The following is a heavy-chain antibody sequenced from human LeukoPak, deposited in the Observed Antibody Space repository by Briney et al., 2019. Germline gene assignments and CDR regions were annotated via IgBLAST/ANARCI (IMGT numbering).Heavy chain of an antibody. J-gene: IGHJ6*02. D-gene: IGHD5-12*01. CDR3: ARDGVATIRDYYYGMDV. Sequence: ASVKVSCKASGYTFTYYAMQWVRQAPGQRLEWMGWISAYNGNTNYAQKLQGRVTMTTDTSTSTAYMELRSLRSDDTAVYYCARDGVATIRDYYYGMDVWGQGTTVTVSS. CDR1: GYTFTYYA. CDR2: ISAYNGNT. V-gene: IGHV1-18*01.